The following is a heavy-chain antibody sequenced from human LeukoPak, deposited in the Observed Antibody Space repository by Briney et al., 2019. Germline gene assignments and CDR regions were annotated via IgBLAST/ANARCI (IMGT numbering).Heavy chain of an antibody. V-gene: IGHV3-48*04. CDR3: AFIVVPAASGAFDI. D-gene: IGHD2-2*01. J-gene: IGHJ3*02. CDR1: GFTFSSYS. Sequence: GGSLRLSCAASGFTFSSYSMNWVRQAPGKGLEWVSYISGSSSTIYYADSVKGRFTISRDNAKNSLYLQMNSLRAEDTAVYYCAFIVVPAASGAFDIWGQGTMVTVSS. CDR2: ISGSSSTI.